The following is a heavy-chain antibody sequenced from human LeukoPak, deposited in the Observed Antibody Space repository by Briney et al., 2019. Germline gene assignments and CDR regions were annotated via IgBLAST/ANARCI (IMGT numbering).Heavy chain of an antibody. V-gene: IGHV4-59*10. Sequence: SETLSLTCAVYGGSFSGYYWSWIRQPAGRGLEWIGYIYSSGTTNYDPSLKSRVTMSVDTSKNQLSLNLSSVTAADTAVYYCARSSTSTPFYFDYWGQGTLVSVSS. CDR2: IYSSGTT. CDR3: ARSSTSTPFYFDY. J-gene: IGHJ4*02. D-gene: IGHD2-2*01. CDR1: GGSFSGYY.